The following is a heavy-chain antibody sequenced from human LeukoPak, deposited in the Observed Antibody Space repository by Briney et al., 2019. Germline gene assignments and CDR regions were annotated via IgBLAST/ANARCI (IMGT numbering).Heavy chain of an antibody. CDR1: GYTLTELS. D-gene: IGHD3-16*01. CDR3: ARPLKYDSNDAFDI. Sequence: PVASVKVSCKVSGYTLTELSMHWVRQAPGKGLEWMGGFDPEDGETIYAQKFQGRVTMTRDTSTSTVYMELSSLRSEDTAVYYCARPLKYDSNDAFDIWGQGTMVTVSS. V-gene: IGHV1-24*01. CDR2: FDPEDGET. J-gene: IGHJ3*02.